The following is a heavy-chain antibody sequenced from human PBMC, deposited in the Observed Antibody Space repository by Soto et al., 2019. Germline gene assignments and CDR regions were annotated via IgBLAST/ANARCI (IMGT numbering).Heavy chain of an antibody. Sequence: ASLKVSCKASGYTFTNYGFSWVRQAPGQGLEWMGWISGYNGNTKYAEKFQGRVTMTRDTSTSTVYMELSSLRSEDTAVYYCARGAENIVVVAHFDIWGQGTMVTVS. D-gene: IGHD2-15*01. V-gene: IGHV1-18*01. CDR1: GYTFTNYG. CDR3: ARGAENIVVVAHFDI. CDR2: ISGYNGNT. J-gene: IGHJ3*02.